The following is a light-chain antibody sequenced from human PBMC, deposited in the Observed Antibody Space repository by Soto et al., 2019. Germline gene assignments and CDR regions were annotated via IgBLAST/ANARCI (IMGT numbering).Light chain of an antibody. Sequence: ALTQPPSASGSLGQSVTISCTGTSSDIGTYDYVSWYQQHPGRAPKLIIFEVSKRPSGVPDRFSGSKSGNTASLIVSGLQPDDEAEYHCTSYTGDDFTFVFGTGTKV. V-gene: IGLV2-8*01. CDR1: SSDIGTYDY. CDR2: EVS. CDR3: TSYTGDDFTFV. J-gene: IGLJ1*01.